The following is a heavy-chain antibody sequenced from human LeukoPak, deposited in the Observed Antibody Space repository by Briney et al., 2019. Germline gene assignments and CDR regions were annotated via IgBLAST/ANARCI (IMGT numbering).Heavy chain of an antibody. D-gene: IGHD6-19*01. Sequence: PSETLSLTCTVSGGSISSSSYYWGWIRQPPGKGLEWIGSIYYSGSTYYNPSLKSRVTISVDTSKNQFSLKLSSVTAADTAVYYCARWVYSSGCNKYYYYYYMDVWGKGTTVTVSS. CDR1: GGSISSSSYY. CDR2: IYYSGST. CDR3: ARWVYSSGCNKYYYYYYMDV. V-gene: IGHV4-39*01. J-gene: IGHJ6*03.